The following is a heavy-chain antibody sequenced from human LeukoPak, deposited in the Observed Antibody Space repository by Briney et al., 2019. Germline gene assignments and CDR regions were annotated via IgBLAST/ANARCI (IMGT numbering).Heavy chain of an antibody. CDR1: GGSISSGGYY. CDR2: IHLSGRT. D-gene: IGHD2-8*01. J-gene: IGHJ4*02. CDR3: SRENGAFSPFGY. V-gene: IGHV4-31*03. Sequence: TSQTLSLTCTVSGGSISSGGYYWSWIRQHPGKGLEWIGEIHLSGRTNYNPSLNSRVTLALDTSKNHLSLSLTSVTAADTAVYYCSRENGAFSPFGYWGQGTLVTVPS.